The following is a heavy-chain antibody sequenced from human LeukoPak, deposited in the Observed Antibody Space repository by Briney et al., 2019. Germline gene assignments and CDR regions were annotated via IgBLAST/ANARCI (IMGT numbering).Heavy chain of an antibody. CDR3: ARGARGDDAFDI. J-gene: IGHJ3*02. CDR2: IYHSGST. Sequence: PSETLSLTCAVSGGXISSGGYSWSWIRQPPGKCLEWIGYIYHSGSTYYNPSLKSRVTISVDRSKNQFSLKLSPVTAADTAVYYCARGARGDDAFDIWGQGTMVTVSS. V-gene: IGHV4-30-2*01. CDR1: GGXISSGGYS.